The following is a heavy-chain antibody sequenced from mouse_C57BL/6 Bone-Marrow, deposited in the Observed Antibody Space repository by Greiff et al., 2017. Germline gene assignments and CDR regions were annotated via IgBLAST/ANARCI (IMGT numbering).Heavy chain of an antibody. Sequence: VQLQQSGPELVKPGASVKISCKASGYAFSSSWMNWVKQRPGKGLEWIGRIYPGDGDTNYNGKFKGKATLTADKSSSTAYMQLSSLTSEDSAVYFCARGGYRFAYWGQGTLVTVSA. D-gene: IGHD3-1*01. CDR2: IYPGDGDT. V-gene: IGHV1-82*01. CDR3: ARGGYRFAY. CDR1: GYAFSSSW. J-gene: IGHJ3*01.